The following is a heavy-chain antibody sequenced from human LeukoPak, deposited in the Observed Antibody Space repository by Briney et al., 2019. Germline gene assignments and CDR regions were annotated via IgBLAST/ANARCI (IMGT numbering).Heavy chain of an antibody. D-gene: IGHD2-2*01. V-gene: IGHV3-48*03. Sequence: QPGGSLRLSCAASGFVFSSYEMNWVRQAPGKGLQWVSYISTSGSTIHYADSVKGRFTFSRDNSENTLSLEMNSLRAEDTAVYYCARDYCRGTSCFDYWGQGTLVTVSS. CDR1: GFVFSSYE. CDR3: ARDYCRGTSCFDY. CDR2: ISTSGSTI. J-gene: IGHJ4*02.